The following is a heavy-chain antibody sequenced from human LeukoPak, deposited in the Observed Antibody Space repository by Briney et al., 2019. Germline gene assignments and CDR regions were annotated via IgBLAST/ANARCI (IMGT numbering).Heavy chain of an antibody. CDR1: GFTFDDYG. Sequence: PGGSLRLSCAASGFTFDDYGMSWVRHAPGKGLEWVSGINWNGGSTGYADSAKGRFTISRDNTKNSLYLQMNSLRAEDTALYYCAREDSSGWSQGGYYFDYWGQGTLVTVSS. CDR2: INWNGGST. D-gene: IGHD6-19*01. J-gene: IGHJ4*02. V-gene: IGHV3-20*04. CDR3: AREDSSGWSQGGYYFDY.